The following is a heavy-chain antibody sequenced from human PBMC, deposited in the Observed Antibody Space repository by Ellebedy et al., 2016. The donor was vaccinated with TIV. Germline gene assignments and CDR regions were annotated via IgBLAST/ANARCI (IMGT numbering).Heavy chain of an antibody. D-gene: IGHD3-22*01. V-gene: IGHV3-23*01. CDR3: AKGSSSGFTYDRVGFEY. CDR2: ISSDGSNT. CDR1: ELTVTSNF. Sequence: GGSLRLSCAASELTVTSNFMSWVRQAPGKGLAWVSVISSDGSNTYHADSVKGRFTITRDNSKNTLYLQMNRLRTEDTAVYFCAKGSSSGFTYDRVGFEYWGQGALVTVSS. J-gene: IGHJ4*02.